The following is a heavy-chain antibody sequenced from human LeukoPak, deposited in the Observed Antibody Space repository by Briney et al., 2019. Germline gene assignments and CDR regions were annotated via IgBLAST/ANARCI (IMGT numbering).Heavy chain of an antibody. CDR2: ISSSSSYI. V-gene: IGHV3-21*01. Sequence: GRSLRLSCAASGFTFSSYAMHWVRQAPGKGLEWVSSISSSSSYIYYADSVKGRFTISRDNAKNSLYLQMNSLRAEDTAVYYCARSAPGSGSSFDYWGQGTLVTVSS. J-gene: IGHJ4*02. CDR3: ARSAPGSGSSFDY. CDR1: GFTFSSYA. D-gene: IGHD2-2*01.